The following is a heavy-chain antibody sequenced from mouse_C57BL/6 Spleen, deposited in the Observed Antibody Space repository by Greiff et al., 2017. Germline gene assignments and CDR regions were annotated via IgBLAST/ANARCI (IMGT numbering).Heavy chain of an antibody. CDR2: ISSGGSYT. Sequence: EVQVVESGGDLVKPGGSLKLSCAASGFTFSSYGMSWVRQTPDKRLEWVATISSGGSYTYYPDSVKGRFTISRDNAKNTLYLQMSSLKSEDTAMYYCARQGGHYYAMDYWGQGTSVTVSS. J-gene: IGHJ4*01. CDR3: ARQGGHYYAMDY. CDR1: GFTFSSYG. V-gene: IGHV5-6*01.